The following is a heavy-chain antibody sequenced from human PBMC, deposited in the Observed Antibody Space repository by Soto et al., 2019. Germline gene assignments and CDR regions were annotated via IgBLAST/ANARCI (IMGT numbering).Heavy chain of an antibody. V-gene: IGHV1-8*01. CDR1: GYTFTSYD. D-gene: IGHD5-18*01. CDR2: MNANSGNT. CDR3: ARERSYGIDY. Sequence: QVQLVQSGAEVKKPGASVKVSCKASGYTFTSYDINWVRQATGQGREWMGWMNANSGNTVYAQKFQGTVTMTRNTSIITAYRELTSQRSEDTAVYYCARERSYGIDYWGQGTLVTVSS. J-gene: IGHJ4*02.